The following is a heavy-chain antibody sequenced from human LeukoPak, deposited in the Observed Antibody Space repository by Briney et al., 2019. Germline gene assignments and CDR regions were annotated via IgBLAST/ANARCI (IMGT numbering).Heavy chain of an antibody. Sequence: GGSLRLSCAASGFTFNYAWMSWVRQAPGKGLEWVSGISGGGGSTYYADSVKGRFTFSRDNSKNTRYLQMDSLRAEDTALYYCAKGSGINHYHWIDPWGQGTLVTVSS. V-gene: IGHV3-23*01. D-gene: IGHD1-14*01. J-gene: IGHJ5*02. CDR1: GFTFNYAW. CDR3: AKGSGINHYHWIDP. CDR2: ISGGGGST.